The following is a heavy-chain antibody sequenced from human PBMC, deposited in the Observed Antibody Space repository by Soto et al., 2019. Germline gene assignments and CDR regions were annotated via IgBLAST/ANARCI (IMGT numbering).Heavy chain of an antibody. CDR3: ARDSSYYDSSGYYYYYYGMDV. V-gene: IGHV3-21*01. J-gene: IGHJ6*02. CDR1: GFTFSSYS. D-gene: IGHD3-22*01. Sequence: GGSLRLSCAASGFTFSSYSMNWVRQAPGKGLEWVSSISSSSSYIYYADSVKGRFTISRDNAKNSLYLQMNSLRAEDTAVYYCARDSSYYDSSGYYYYYYGMDVWGQGTTVTV. CDR2: ISSSSSYI.